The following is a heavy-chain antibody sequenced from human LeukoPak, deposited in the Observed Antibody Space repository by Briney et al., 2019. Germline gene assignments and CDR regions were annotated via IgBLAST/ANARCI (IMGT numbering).Heavy chain of an antibody. CDR1: GFTFSSYG. Sequence: PGGSLRLSCAASGFTFSSYGMHWVRQAPGKGLEWVAFIRYNGSNKYYADSVKGRFTISRDNAKNSLYLQLNSLRPEDTGLYYCARGRGGWPDYWGQGTLVTVSS. J-gene: IGHJ4*02. V-gene: IGHV3-30*02. CDR2: IRYNGSNK. CDR3: ARGRGGWPDY. D-gene: IGHD6-19*01.